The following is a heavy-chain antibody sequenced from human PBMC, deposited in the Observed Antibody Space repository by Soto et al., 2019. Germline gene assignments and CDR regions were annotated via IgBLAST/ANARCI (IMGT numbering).Heavy chain of an antibody. V-gene: IGHV3-33*01. Sequence: QVQLVESGGGVVQPGRSLRLSCAASGFTFSSYGMHWVRQAPGKGLEWVAVIWYDGSNKYYADSVKGRFTISRDNSTNTLYLQMNSLRAADKAVYCCARSYYYDSSGYYRSFFQHWGQGTLVTVSS. J-gene: IGHJ1*01. CDR3: ARSYYYDSSGYYRSFFQH. D-gene: IGHD3-22*01. CDR1: GFTFSSYG. CDR2: IWYDGSNK.